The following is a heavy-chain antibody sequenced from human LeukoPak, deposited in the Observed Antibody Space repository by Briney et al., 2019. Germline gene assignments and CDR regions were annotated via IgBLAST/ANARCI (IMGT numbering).Heavy chain of an antibody. J-gene: IGHJ5*02. D-gene: IGHD3-10*01. CDR2: INPNSGGT. CDR3: ARDNSVGDIAWWFDP. Sequence: ASVKVSCRASGYTFTGYYMHWVRQAPGQGLEWMGWINPNSGGTNYAQKFQGRVTMTRDTSISTAYMELSRLRSEDTAVYYCARDNSVGDIAWWFDPWGQGTLVTVSS. V-gene: IGHV1-2*02. CDR1: GYTFTGYY.